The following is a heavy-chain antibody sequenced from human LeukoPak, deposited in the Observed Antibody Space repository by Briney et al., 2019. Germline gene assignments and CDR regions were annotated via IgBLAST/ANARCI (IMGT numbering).Heavy chain of an antibody. CDR1: GFSLSTDGVG. CDR2: LYWDDEK. CDR3: AHRQRGSLSPSFDR. J-gene: IGHJ3*01. D-gene: IGHD2-15*01. V-gene: IGHV2-5*02. Sequence: SGPTLVHPTQTLTLPCIFSGFSLSTDGVGVGWIRLPPGRALEWLAILYWDDEKRYNPTLKTSLTITKATYKNQVVLTMTNMDAVDTATYFFAHRQRGSLSPSFDRWGQGTMVIVSS.